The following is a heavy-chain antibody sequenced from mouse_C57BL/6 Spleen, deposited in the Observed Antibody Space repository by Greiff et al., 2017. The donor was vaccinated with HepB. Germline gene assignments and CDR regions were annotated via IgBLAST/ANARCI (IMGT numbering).Heavy chain of an antibody. J-gene: IGHJ2*01. V-gene: IGHV1-64*01. CDR3: ARVQLRLHFDY. D-gene: IGHD3-2*02. Sequence: VQLQQPGAELVKPGASVKLSCKASGYTFTSYWMHWVKQRPGQGLEWIGMIHPNSGSTNYNEKFKSKATLTVDKSSSTAYMQLSSLTSEDSAVYYCARVQLRLHFDYWGQGTTLTVSS. CDR1: GYTFTSYW. CDR2: IHPNSGST.